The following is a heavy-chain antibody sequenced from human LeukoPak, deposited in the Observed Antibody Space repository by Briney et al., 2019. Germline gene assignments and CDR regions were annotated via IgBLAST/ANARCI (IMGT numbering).Heavy chain of an antibody. CDR3: AKDLGYYYDSSGYYYFDY. Sequence: PGGSLRLSCAASGFTFSNYAVNWVRQAPGKGLEWVSSISDSGGSTYYADSVKGRFTISRDNSKNTLYLQMNSLRAEDTAVYYCAKDLGYYYDSSGYYYFDYWGQGALVTVSS. CDR2: ISDSGGST. V-gene: IGHV3-23*01. CDR1: GFTFSNYA. D-gene: IGHD3-22*01. J-gene: IGHJ4*02.